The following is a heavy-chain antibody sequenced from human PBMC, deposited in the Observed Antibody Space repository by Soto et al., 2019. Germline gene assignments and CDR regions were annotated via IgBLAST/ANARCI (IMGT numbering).Heavy chain of an antibody. CDR1: GFTFSNYA. Sequence: EVQLLESGGGLIQPGGSLRLSCAASGFTFSNYAMSWVRQAPGKGLEWVSGIRGGGGRTYYADSVKGRFTISRDNSKNTLFLQVNSLRVEDTALYYCAKEYDILTGSDHWGPGTLVTVSS. CDR3: AKEYDILTGSDH. D-gene: IGHD3-9*01. CDR2: IRGGGGRT. V-gene: IGHV3-23*01. J-gene: IGHJ4*02.